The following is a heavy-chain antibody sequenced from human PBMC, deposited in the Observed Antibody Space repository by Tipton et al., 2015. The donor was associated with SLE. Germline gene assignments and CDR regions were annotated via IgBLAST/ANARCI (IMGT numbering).Heavy chain of an antibody. D-gene: IGHD3-10*01. CDR3: ARVPEVGRAHFDY. J-gene: IGHJ4*02. CDR2: IYYSGST. V-gene: IGHV4-39*07. CDR1: GGSISSSSYY. Sequence: TLSLTCTVSGGSISSSSYYWGWIRQPPGKGLEWIGSIYYSGSTYYNPSLKSRVTISVDTSKNQFSLKLSSVTAADTAVYYCARVPEVGRAHFDYWGQGTLVTVSS.